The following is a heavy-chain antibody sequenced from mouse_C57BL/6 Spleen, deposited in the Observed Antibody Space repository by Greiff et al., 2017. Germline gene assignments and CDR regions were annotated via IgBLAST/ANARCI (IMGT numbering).Heavy chain of an antibody. V-gene: IGHV1-52*01. CDR2: IDPSDSET. CDR3: ARAGWTRYYFDY. CDR1: GYTFTSYW. D-gene: IGHD3-3*01. J-gene: IGHJ2*01. Sequence: QVHVKQPGAELVRPGSSVKLSCKASGYTFTSYWMHWVKQRPIQGLEWIGNIDPSDSETHYNQKFKDKATLTVDKSSSTAYMQLSSLTSEDSAVYYCARAGWTRYYFDYWGQGTTLTVSS.